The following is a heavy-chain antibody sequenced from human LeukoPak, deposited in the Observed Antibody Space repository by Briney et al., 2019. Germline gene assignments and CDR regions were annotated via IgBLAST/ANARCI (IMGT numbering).Heavy chain of an antibody. CDR2: ISYDGSNK. CDR1: GFTFSSYA. CDR3: ARLSGSFLDY. Sequence: PGGSLRLSCAASGFTFSSYAMHWVRQAPGKGLEWVAVISYDGSNKYYADSVKGRFTISRDNSKSTLYLQMNSLRAEDTAIYYCARLSGSFLDYWGQGTVVTVSS. J-gene: IGHJ4*02. D-gene: IGHD1-26*01. V-gene: IGHV3-30-3*01.